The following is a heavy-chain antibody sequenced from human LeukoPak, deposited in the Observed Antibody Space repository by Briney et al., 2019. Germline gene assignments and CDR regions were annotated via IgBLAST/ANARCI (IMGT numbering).Heavy chain of an antibody. Sequence: SETLSLTCTVSGGSISSYYWSWLRQPPGKGLEWVGYIYYSGSTNYNPSLKSRVTISVDTSKNQFSLKLSSVTAADTAVYYCARYSSSWFDPWGQGTLVTVSS. J-gene: IGHJ5*02. D-gene: IGHD6-13*01. V-gene: IGHV4-59*01. CDR1: GGSISSYY. CDR2: IYYSGST. CDR3: ARYSSSWFDP.